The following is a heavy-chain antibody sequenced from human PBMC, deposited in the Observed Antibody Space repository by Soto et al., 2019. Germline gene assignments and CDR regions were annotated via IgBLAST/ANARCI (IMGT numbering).Heavy chain of an antibody. CDR2: IYYSGST. V-gene: IGHV4-31*03. Sequence: SETLSLTCTVSGGSISSGGYYWSWIRQHPGKGLEWIGYIYYSGSTYYNPSLKSRVTISVDTSKNQFSLKLSSVTAADTAVYYCARTDIVVHWFDPWGQGTLVTVSS. D-gene: IGHD2-21*01. CDR1: GGSISSGGYY. J-gene: IGHJ5*02. CDR3: ARTDIVVHWFDP.